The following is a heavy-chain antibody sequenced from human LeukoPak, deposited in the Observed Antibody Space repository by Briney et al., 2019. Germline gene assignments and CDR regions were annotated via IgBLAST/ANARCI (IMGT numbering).Heavy chain of an antibody. CDR2: IRSDGTNK. J-gene: IGHJ4*02. V-gene: IGHV3-30*02. CDR3: AKDRDDYGDDC. Sequence: PGGSLRLSCAASGFTFDDFGMHWVRQAPGKGLEWVALIRSDGTNKYCVDSVKGRFTISRDNSKNALYLQMTSLRVEDTAVYYCAKDRDDYGDDCWGQGILVTVST. D-gene: IGHD4-17*01. CDR1: GFTFDDFG.